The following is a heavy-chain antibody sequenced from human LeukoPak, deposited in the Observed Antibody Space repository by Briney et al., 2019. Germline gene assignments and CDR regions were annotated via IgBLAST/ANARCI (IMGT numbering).Heavy chain of an antibody. CDR2: IIPIFGTA. V-gene: IGHV1-69*05. D-gene: IGHD2-21*02. Sequence: SVKVSRKASGGTFGIYAISWVRQAPGQGLEWMGGIIPIFGTANYAQKFQGRVTITTDESTSTAYMELSSLRSEDTAVYYCATYCGGDCYPDYWGQGTLVTVSS. CDR3: ATYCGGDCYPDY. CDR1: GGTFGIYA. J-gene: IGHJ4*02.